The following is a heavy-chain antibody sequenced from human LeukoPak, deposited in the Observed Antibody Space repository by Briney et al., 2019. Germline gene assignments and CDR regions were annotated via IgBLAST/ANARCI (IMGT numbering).Heavy chain of an antibody. CDR3: AKDQGQGRYYYYYGMDV. V-gene: IGHV3-48*03. J-gene: IGHJ6*02. D-gene: IGHD2-15*01. CDR2: ISSSGGTI. Sequence: GGSLRLSCAASGFTFSSYEVNWVRQAPGKGLEWVSYISSSGGTIYYADSVKGRFTISRDNAKNSLFLQMNSLRAEDTAVYYCAKDQGQGRYYYYYGMDVWGQGTTVTVSS. CDR1: GFTFSSYE.